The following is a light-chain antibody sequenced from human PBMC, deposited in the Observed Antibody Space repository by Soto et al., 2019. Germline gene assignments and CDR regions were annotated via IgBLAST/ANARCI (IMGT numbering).Light chain of an antibody. J-gene: IGLJ2*01. Sequence: QSVLTQPPSVSATPGQKVTISCSGSSSNIGNNYVAWYQHFPGTAPKLLIYDNNKRPLGIADRFSGSKSGTSANLDIAGLQTGDEADYYCGTWDSSLSIVAFGGGTKLTVL. CDR3: GTWDSSLSIVA. CDR1: SSNIGNNY. CDR2: DNN. V-gene: IGLV1-51*01.